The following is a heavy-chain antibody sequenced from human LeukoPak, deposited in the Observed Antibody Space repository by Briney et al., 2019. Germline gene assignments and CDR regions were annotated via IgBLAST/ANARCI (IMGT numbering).Heavy chain of an antibody. Sequence: GGSLRLSCAASGFTFSSYGTHWVRQAPGKGLEWVAVISYDGSNKYYADSVKGRFTISRDNSKNTLYLQMNSLRAEDTAVYYCASEEGYGLDYWGQGTLVTVSS. CDR3: ASEEGYGLDY. V-gene: IGHV3-30*03. J-gene: IGHJ4*02. CDR1: GFTFSSYG. D-gene: IGHD5-12*01. CDR2: ISYDGSNK.